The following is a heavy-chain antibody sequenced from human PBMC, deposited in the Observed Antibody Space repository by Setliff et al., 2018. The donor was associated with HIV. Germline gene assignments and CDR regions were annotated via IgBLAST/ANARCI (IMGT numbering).Heavy chain of an antibody. J-gene: IGHJ3*02. CDR2: INYDESYE. CDR3: AKDGDYRSGDYDAFDI. CDR1: GFTFSAHG. Sequence: HPGGSLRLSCAASGFTFSAHGMHWVRQAPGKGLEWVAFINYDESYEYYADSVKGRVTISRDNSANTVDLQMNNLRPEDTAVYYCAKDGDYRSGDYDAFDIWGQGTMVTVSS. D-gene: IGHD6-25*01. V-gene: IGHV3-30*02.